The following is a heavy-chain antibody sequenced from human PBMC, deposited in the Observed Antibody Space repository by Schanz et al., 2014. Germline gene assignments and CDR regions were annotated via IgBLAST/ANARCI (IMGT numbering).Heavy chain of an antibody. V-gene: IGHV1-18*01. CDR3: VRVPSRDVSFDL. D-gene: IGHD3-16*01. CDR1: GGTFSSYT. J-gene: IGHJ2*01. Sequence: QVQLVQSEAEVKKPGSSVKVSCKASGGTFSSYTISWVRQAPGQGLEWVGWISPYTGNTHYFDKMEGRVTMTTDTSTSTAYMELRSLRSDDTAHYYCVRVPSRDVSFDLWGRGTLXTVSS. CDR2: ISPYTGNT.